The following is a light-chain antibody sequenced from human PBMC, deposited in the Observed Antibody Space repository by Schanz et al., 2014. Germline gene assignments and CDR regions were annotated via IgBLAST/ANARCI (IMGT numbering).Light chain of an antibody. CDR1: QSVRSSY. J-gene: IGKJ2*01. Sequence: EIVLTQSPGTLSLSPGERATLSCRASQSVRSSYLSWYQQKPGQAPRLLIYGASSRATDIPDRFSGSGSGTDFTLTISSLEPEDFAVYYCQQRTKWQYTFGQGTKLEIK. V-gene: IGKV3D-20*02. CDR3: QQRTKWQYT. CDR2: GAS.